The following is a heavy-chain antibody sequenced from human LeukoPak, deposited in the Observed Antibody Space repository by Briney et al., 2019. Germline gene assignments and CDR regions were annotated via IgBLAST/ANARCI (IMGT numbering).Heavy chain of an antibody. CDR1: GGSISSGDYY. D-gene: IGHD3-3*01. J-gene: IGHJ5*02. CDR3: ARMLLRFPTNWFDP. CDR2: IYYSGST. Sequence: SETLSLTCTVSGGSISSGDYYWSWIRLPPGKGQEWIGYIYYSGSTYYNPSLKSRVTISVDTSKNQFSLKLSSVTAADTAVYYCARMLLRFPTNWFDPWGQGTLVTVSS. V-gene: IGHV4-30-4*08.